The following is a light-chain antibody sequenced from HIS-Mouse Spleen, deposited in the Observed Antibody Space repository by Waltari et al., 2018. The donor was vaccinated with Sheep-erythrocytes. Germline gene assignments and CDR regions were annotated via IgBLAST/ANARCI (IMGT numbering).Light chain of an antibody. CDR2: DDS. J-gene: IGLJ2*01. CDR1: NIGSKS. CDR3: QVWDSSSDHVV. Sequence: SYVLTQPPSVSVAPGQTARLTCGGNNIGSKSVHWYQHKPGQAPVLVVYDDSDRPSGIPGRFSGSNSGNTATLTISRVEAGDEADYYCQVWDSSSDHVVFGGGTKLTVL. V-gene: IGLV3-21*02.